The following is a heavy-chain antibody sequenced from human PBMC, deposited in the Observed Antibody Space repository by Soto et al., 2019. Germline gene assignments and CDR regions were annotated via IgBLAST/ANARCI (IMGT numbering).Heavy chain of an antibody. CDR3: ARVGIVGATSDAFDI. D-gene: IGHD1-26*01. CDR1: GYTFTSYA. V-gene: IGHV1-3*01. Sequence: QVQLVQSGAEVKKPGASVKVSCKASGYTFTSYAMHWVRQAPGQRLEWMGWINAGNGNTKYSQKFQGRVTITRDTSASTAYMELSSLRSEDTAVYYCARVGIVGATSDAFDIWGQGTMVTVSS. CDR2: INAGNGNT. J-gene: IGHJ3*02.